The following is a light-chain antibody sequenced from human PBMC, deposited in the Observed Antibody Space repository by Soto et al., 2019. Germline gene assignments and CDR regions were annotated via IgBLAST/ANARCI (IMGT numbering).Light chain of an antibody. CDR2: RIS. Sequence: DLVMTQTPLSSPVTLGQQASSSCRSSQSLVHSDGNTYLSWFQQRPGQPPRLLIYRISNRFSGVPDSFSGSAAGTDFTLQISRVDAEAVGVFYCMQATLYPYTFGQGTKLEIK. CDR1: QSLVHSDGNTY. J-gene: IGKJ2*01. V-gene: IGKV2-24*01. CDR3: MQATLYPYT.